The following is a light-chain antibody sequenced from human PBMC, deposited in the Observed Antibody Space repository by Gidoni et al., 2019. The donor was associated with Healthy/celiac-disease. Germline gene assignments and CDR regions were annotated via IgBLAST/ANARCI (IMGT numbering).Light chain of an antibody. J-gene: IGKJ4*01. CDR1: QGISSY. CDR3: QQYYSYPRLT. CDR2: AAS. Sequence: AIRMTQSPSSFSASTGDRVTITCRASQGISSYLAWYLQKPGKAPKLLIYAASTLQSGVPSRFSGSGSGTDFTLTISCLQPEDFATYYCQQYYSYPRLTFGGGTKVEIK. V-gene: IGKV1-8*01.